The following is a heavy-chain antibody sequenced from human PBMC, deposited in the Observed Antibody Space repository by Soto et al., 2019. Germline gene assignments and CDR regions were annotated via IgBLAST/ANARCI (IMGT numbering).Heavy chain of an antibody. J-gene: IGHJ4*02. V-gene: IGHV5-51*01. D-gene: IGHD3-9*01. CDR3: ARQAYHFDGDSFAY. Sequence: ESLKISCKASGYSFTNYWIGWVRQMSGKGLEWMGVIYPVDSNTKFSPSFQGQVTMSVDNSISTAYLHWISLKASDTAIYFCARQAYHFDGDSFAYWGQGSVVTGSS. CDR2: IYPVDSNT. CDR1: GYSFTNYW.